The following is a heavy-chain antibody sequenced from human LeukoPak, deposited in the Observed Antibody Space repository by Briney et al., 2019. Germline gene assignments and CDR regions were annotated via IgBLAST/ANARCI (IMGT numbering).Heavy chain of an antibody. J-gene: IGHJ4*02. Sequence: SETLSLTCTVFGGSTSTYYWIWIRQPAGKGLEWIGRIYPTGSTNYNPSLKSRVTMSIDTSKNQFSLKLNSVTAADTAVYYCARARPLYGDYVGYYFDYWGQGTLVTVSS. D-gene: IGHD4-17*01. CDR1: GGSTSTYY. V-gene: IGHV4-4*07. CDR3: ARARPLYGDYVGYYFDY. CDR2: IYPTGST.